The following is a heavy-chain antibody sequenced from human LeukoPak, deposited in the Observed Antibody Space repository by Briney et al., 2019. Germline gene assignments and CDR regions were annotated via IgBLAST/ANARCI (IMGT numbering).Heavy chain of an antibody. CDR1: GYTFTSYG. Sequence: GASVKVSCKASGYTFTSYGISWVRQAPGQGLEWMGWISAYNGNTNYAQKLQGRVTMTTDTSTSTAYMELRSLRSDDTAVYYCARITFHYYGSGSYADYWGQGTLVTVSS. CDR3: ARITFHYYGSGSYADY. CDR2: ISAYNGNT. D-gene: IGHD3-10*01. J-gene: IGHJ4*02. V-gene: IGHV1-18*01.